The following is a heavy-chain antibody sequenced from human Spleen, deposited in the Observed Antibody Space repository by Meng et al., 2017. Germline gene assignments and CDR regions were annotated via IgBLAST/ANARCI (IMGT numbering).Heavy chain of an antibody. J-gene: IGHJ4*02. D-gene: IGHD6-19*01. CDR2: ILPGGRFT. V-gene: IGHV1-46*01. CDR1: GYPFTSKY. Sequence: ASVKVSCKASGYPFTSKYIHWVRQAPGQGLEWRGVILPGGRFTRYAQKFQGRVTMTRVTSTSTAYMELSRLRSDDTAVYYCARDWDLSSGWPELGYWGQGTLVTVSS. CDR3: ARDWDLSSGWPELGY.